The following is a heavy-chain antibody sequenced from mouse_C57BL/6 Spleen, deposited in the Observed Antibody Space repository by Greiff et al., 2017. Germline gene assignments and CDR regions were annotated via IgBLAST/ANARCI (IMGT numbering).Heavy chain of an antibody. V-gene: IGHV1-80*01. Sequence: QVQLQQSGAELVKPGASVKISCKASGYAFSSYWMNWVKQRPGKGLEWIGQIYPGDGDTNYNGKFKGKATLTADKSSSTAYRQLSSLTSEDSAVYFCARCPYDYGSSWFAYWGEGTLVAVS. CDR2: IYPGDGDT. CDR1: GYAFSSYW. J-gene: IGHJ3*01. D-gene: IGHD1-1*01. CDR3: ARCPYDYGSSWFAY.